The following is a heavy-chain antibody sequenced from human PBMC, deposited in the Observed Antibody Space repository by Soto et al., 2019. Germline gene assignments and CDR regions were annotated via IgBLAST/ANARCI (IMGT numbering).Heavy chain of an antibody. J-gene: IGHJ4*02. CDR3: AKDYGYSYGVYYFDY. Sequence: GGSLRLSCAASGFTFSSYGMHWVRQAPGKGLEWVAVISYDGSNKYYADSVKGRFTISRDNSKNTLYLQMNSLRAEDTAVYYCAKDYGYSYGVYYFDYWGQGTLVTVSS. CDR1: GFTFSSYG. V-gene: IGHV3-30*18. CDR2: ISYDGSNK. D-gene: IGHD5-18*01.